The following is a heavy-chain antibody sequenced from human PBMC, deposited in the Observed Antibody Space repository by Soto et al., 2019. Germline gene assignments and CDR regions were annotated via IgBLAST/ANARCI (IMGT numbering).Heavy chain of an antibody. J-gene: IGHJ6*02. D-gene: IGHD2-21*02. CDR2: IIPIFGAA. V-gene: IGHV1-69*01. Sequence: QVQLVQSGAEVKKPGSSVKVSCKASGGTFNNYAISWVRQAPGQGLEWMGGIIPIFGAAHYAQKFQGRVTITADESTSTSYMELSSLRSEDTAVYYCARAYCGGDCTRSYYDYGMDVWGQGTTVSVPS. CDR1: GGTFNNYA. CDR3: ARAYCGGDCTRSYYDYGMDV.